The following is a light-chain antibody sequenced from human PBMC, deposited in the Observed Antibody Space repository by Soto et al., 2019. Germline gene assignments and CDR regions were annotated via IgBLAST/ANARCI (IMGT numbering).Light chain of an antibody. V-gene: IGLV2-23*01. Sequence: QSALTQTASVSGSPGQSITISCTGASGSVGTYSLVSWYQQHPGKAPKVVIYEGHKRPSGVPDRFSGSTSVNTASLTISGLQTDDEADYYCCLYVGATTYVFGTGTKVTVL. CDR2: EGH. CDR3: CLYVGATTYV. CDR1: SGSVGTYSL. J-gene: IGLJ1*01.